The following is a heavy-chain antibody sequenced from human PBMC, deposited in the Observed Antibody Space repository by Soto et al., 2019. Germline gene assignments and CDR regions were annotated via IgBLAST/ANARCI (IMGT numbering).Heavy chain of an antibody. CDR2: IYHSGST. Sequence: PSETLSLTCTVSGGSISRSNWWTWVRQPPGKGLEWIGEIYHSGSTNYNPSLETRVTFSVDKSKNQFSLRLTSVTAADTAVYYCASKVDTTLGDWGQGTLVTVSS. J-gene: IGHJ4*02. D-gene: IGHD5-18*01. CDR3: ASKVDTTLGD. CDR1: GGSISRSNW. V-gene: IGHV4-4*02.